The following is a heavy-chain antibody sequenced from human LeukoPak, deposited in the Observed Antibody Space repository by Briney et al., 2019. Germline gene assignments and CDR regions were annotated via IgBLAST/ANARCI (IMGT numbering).Heavy chain of an antibody. CDR2: INPNSGGT. J-gene: IGHJ4*02. CDR1: GYTFTGYF. Sequence: ASVKVSCKASGYTFTGYFMHWVRQAPGQGLEWMGWINPNSGGTNYAQKFQGRVTMARDTSISTAYMELSSLRSDDTALYYCARGSTGGSYLPYYFDYWGQGTLVTVSS. CDR3: ARGSTGGSYLPYYFDY. D-gene: IGHD1-26*01. V-gene: IGHV1-2*02.